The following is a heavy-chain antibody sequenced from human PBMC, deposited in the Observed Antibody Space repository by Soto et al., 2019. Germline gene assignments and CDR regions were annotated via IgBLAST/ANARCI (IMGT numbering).Heavy chain of an antibody. Sequence: QVQLVQSGAEVKKPVSSVKVSCKASGGTFRNSAVVWVRQTPAQGLEWMGGIIPLLGSANYEQKFQGRVTINAAESTTTAYMEVSSLRSEDTAVYFCAIKVRYFVWVFDSWGQGTLVTVSS. CDR2: IIPLLGSA. J-gene: IGHJ4*02. D-gene: IGHD3-9*01. CDR3: AIKVRYFVWVFDS. V-gene: IGHV1-69*01. CDR1: GGTFRNSA.